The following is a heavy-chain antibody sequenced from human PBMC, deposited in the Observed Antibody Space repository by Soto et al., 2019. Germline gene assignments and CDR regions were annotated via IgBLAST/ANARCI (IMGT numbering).Heavy chain of an antibody. J-gene: IGHJ5*02. Sequence: PGGSKRLSCAASGFTFSSYGRHWVRQATGKGLEWVAVISYDGSNKYYADSVKGRFTISRDNSKNTLYLQMNSLRAEDTAVYYCAKDKKTSLMVPAAITNWFDPRGQGTLVTVSS. CDR3: AKDKKTSLMVPAAITNWFDP. D-gene: IGHD2-2*02. CDR1: GFTFSSYG. CDR2: ISYDGSNK. V-gene: IGHV3-30*18.